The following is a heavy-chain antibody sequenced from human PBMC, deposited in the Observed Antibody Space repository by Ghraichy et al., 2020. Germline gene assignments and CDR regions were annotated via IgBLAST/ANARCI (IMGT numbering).Heavy chain of an antibody. CDR1: GFTFSSYG. Sequence: LTCAASGFTFSSYGMHWVRQAPGKGLEWVAVISYDGSNKYYADSVKGRFTISRDNSKNTLYLQMNSLRAEDTAVYYCAKQENFWSGYKGADYYYYYGMDVWGQGTTVTVSS. CDR2: ISYDGSNK. D-gene: IGHD3-3*01. J-gene: IGHJ6*02. CDR3: AKQENFWSGYKGADYYYYYGMDV. V-gene: IGHV3-30*18.